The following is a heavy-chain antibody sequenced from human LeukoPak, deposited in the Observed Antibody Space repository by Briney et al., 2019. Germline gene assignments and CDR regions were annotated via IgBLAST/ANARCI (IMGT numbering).Heavy chain of an antibody. CDR3: ARRTLTTAMDWFDP. Sequence: PSETLSLTCAVYGGSFSGYYWSWIRQPPGKGLEWIGSIYHSGSTYYNPSLKSRVTISVDTSKNQFSLKLSSVTAAGTAVYYCARRTLTTAMDWFDPWGQGTLVTVSS. CDR1: GGSFSGYY. V-gene: IGHV4-34*01. CDR2: IYHSGST. J-gene: IGHJ5*02. D-gene: IGHD4-17*01.